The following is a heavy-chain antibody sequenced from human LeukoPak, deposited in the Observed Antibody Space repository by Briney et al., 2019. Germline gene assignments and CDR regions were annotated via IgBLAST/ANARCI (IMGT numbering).Heavy chain of an antibody. V-gene: IGHV3-23*01. CDR1: GLTFSSYA. Sequence: QPGGSLRLSCAASGLTFSSYAMSWVRQAPGKGLEWVSAISGSGGSTYYADSVKGRFTISRDNAKNSLYLQMNSLRAEDTAVYYCARDAAVQQLGYYYYYMDVWGKGTTVTVSS. CDR3: ARDAAVQQLGYYYYYMDV. CDR2: ISGSGGST. D-gene: IGHD6-13*01. J-gene: IGHJ6*03.